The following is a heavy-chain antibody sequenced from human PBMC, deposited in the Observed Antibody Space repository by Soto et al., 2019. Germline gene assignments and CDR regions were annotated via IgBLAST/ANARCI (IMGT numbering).Heavy chain of an antibody. J-gene: IGHJ6*02. CDR3: ARSSSGWYLYYGMDV. D-gene: IGHD6-19*01. Sequence: QVQLVESGGGVVQPGRSLRLSCAASGFTFSSYGMHWVRQAPGKGLEWVAVIWYDGSNKYYADSVKGRFTISRDNSKNTLDLQMNSLRAEDKAVYYCARSSSGWYLYYGMDVWGQGTTVTVSS. CDR2: IWYDGSNK. CDR1: GFTFSSYG. V-gene: IGHV3-33*01.